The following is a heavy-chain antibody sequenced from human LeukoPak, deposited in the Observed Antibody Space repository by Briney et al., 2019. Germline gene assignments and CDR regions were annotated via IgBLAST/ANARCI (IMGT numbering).Heavy chain of an antibody. J-gene: IGHJ4*02. CDR1: GFTFSSYW. V-gene: IGHV3-7*03. Sequence: GGSLRLSCAASGFTFSSYWMSWVRQAPGKGLEWVANIKQDGSEKYYVDSVKGRFAISRDNSKNTLYLQMNSLRAEDTAVYYCARVVYSSGWYDYWGQGTLVTVSS. CDR2: IKQDGSEK. CDR3: ARVVYSSGWYDY. D-gene: IGHD6-19*01.